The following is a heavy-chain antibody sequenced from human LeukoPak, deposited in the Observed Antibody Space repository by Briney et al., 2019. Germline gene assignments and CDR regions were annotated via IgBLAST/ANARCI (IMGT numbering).Heavy chain of an antibody. D-gene: IGHD6-19*01. CDR2: ISGSGGST. CDR1: GFTFSTCA. CDR3: TKDLMTGFSSGWYFAY. J-gene: IGHJ4*02. V-gene: IGHV3-23*01. Sequence: PGGSLRLSCAASGFTFSTCAMGWVRQAPGKGLGWVSAISGSGGSTFYADSVKGRFTISRDNSENRLFLQMNSLRPDDSALYYGTKDLMTGFSSGWYFAYWGQGTLVTVSS.